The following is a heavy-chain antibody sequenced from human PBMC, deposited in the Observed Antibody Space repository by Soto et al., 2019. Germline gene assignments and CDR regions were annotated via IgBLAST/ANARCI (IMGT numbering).Heavy chain of an antibody. CDR2: ISYDERKK. V-gene: IGHV3-30*04. D-gene: IGHD3-22*01. Sequence: QVQLVESGGGVVQAGRSLRLSCTASGFTFSNYAMHWVRRAPGKGLEVVAIISYDERKKYYGGSVRGRFTVSRDNSKNTVFLQMSDLKAEDTAVYYCARDLSRGITMIGFEIHFWGQGTLVTVSS. CDR3: ARDLSRGITMIGFEIHF. J-gene: IGHJ4*02. CDR1: GFTFSNYA.